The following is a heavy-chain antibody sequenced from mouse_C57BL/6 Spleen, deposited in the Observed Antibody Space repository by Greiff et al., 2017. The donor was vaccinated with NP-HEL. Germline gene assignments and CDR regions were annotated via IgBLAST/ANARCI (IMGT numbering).Heavy chain of an antibody. J-gene: IGHJ3*01. CDR3: ARGDGYSWFAY. D-gene: IGHD2-3*01. V-gene: IGHV5-16*01. CDR2: INYDGSST. CDR1: GFTFSDYY. Sequence: EVMLVESEGGLVQPGSSMKLSCTASGFTFSDYYMAWVRQVPEKGLEWVANINYDGSSTYYLDSLKSRFIISRDNAKNILYLQMSSLKSEDTATYYCARGDGYSWFAYWGQGTLVTVSA.